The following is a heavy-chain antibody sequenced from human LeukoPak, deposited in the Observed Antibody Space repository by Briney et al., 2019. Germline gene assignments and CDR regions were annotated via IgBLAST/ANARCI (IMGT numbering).Heavy chain of an antibody. J-gene: IGHJ4*02. V-gene: IGHV4-34*01. D-gene: IGHD1-26*01. Sequence: KPSETLSLTCAVYGGSFSGYYWSWIRQPPGKGLEWIGEINHSGSTNYNPSLKSRVTISVDTSKNQFSLKLTSVTAADAAVYYCARSRVVGASAPFDYWGQGTLITVSS. CDR3: ARSRVVGASAPFDY. CDR2: INHSGST. CDR1: GGSFSGYY.